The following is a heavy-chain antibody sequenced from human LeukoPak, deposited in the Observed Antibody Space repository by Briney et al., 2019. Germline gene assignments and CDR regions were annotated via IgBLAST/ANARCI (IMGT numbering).Heavy chain of an antibody. V-gene: IGHV4-30-2*02. CDR1: GGSISSGGYS. D-gene: IGHD2/OR15-2a*01. Sequence: TSETLSLTCAVSGGSISSGGYSWSWIRQPPGKGLEWIGYIYHSGSTYYNPSLKSRVSMSVDMSKSQFSLRLTSVTSADTAVYYCATILGPYCNNIACADYWGQGMLVTVSS. CDR2: IYHSGST. J-gene: IGHJ4*02. CDR3: ATILGPYCNNIACADY.